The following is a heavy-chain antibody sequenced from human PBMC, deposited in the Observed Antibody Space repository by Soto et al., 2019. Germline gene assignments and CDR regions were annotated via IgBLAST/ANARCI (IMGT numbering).Heavy chain of an antibody. CDR3: ARSGNYRLDF. J-gene: IGHJ4*02. D-gene: IGHD1-26*01. CDR2: ISGSGGST. CDR1: GFTFSSYA. Sequence: PGGSLRLSCAASGFTFSSYAMSWVRQAPGKGLEWVSAISGSGGSTYYADSVKGRFTISRDNSKNSLYLQMNSLRAEDTALYYCARSGNYRLDFWGQGTMVTVSS. V-gene: IGHV3-23*01.